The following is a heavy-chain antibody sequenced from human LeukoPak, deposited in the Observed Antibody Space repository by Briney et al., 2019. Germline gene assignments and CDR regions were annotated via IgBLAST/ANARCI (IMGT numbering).Heavy chain of an antibody. CDR1: GFNFNYVW. CDR2: IKSKTDGGTT. D-gene: IGHD3-10*01. V-gene: IGHV3-15*01. Sequence: GGSLRLSCAASGFNFNYVWMDWVRQAPGKGLEWVGRIKSKTDGGTTDYAAPVKGRFTISRDDSKNTLYLQMNSLKTEDTAVYYCTTDGYYYAFDYWGQGTLVTVSS. J-gene: IGHJ4*02. CDR3: TTDGYYYAFDY.